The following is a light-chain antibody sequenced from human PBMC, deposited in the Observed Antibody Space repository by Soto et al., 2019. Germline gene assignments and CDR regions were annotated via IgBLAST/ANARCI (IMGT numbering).Light chain of an antibody. V-gene: IGLV2-14*03. CDR1: SSDVGHYDY. J-gene: IGLJ2*01. CDR3: SSYTIISTLV. Sequence: QSVLTQPASVSGSPGQSITISCTGTSSDVGHYDYVSWYQQHPGKAPKLIIYDVSHRPSGVSNRFSVSKSGNTASLTISGLQAEDEADYYCSSYTIISTLVFGGGTKLTVL. CDR2: DVS.